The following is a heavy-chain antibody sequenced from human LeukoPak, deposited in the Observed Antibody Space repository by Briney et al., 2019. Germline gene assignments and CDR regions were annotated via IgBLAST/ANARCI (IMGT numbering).Heavy chain of an antibody. D-gene: IGHD3-22*01. V-gene: IGHV4-30-4*01. J-gene: IGHJ4*02. CDR3: ARGEYYYDSSGYSPIFDY. CDR2: IYYSGST. CDR1: GGSISSGDYY. Sequence: SETLSLTCTVSGGSISSGDYYWSRIRQPPGKGLEWIGYIYYSGSTYYNPSLKSRVTISVDTSKNQFSLKLSSVTAADTAVYYCARGEYYYDSSGYSPIFDYWGQGTLVTVSS.